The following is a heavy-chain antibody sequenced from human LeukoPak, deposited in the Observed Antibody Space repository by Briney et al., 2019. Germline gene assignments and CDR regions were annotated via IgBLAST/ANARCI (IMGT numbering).Heavy chain of an antibody. CDR1: GFTFSSYS. D-gene: IGHD3-9*01. V-gene: IGHV3-21*01. CDR3: AREYYDILTGYYSGFDY. Sequence: GGSLRLSCAASGFTFSSYSMNWVRQAPGKGLEWVSSSSSSSSYIYYADSVKGRFTISRDNAKNSLYLQMNSLRAEDTAVYYCAREYYDILTGYYSGFDYWGQGTLVTVSS. CDR2: SSSSSSYI. J-gene: IGHJ4*02.